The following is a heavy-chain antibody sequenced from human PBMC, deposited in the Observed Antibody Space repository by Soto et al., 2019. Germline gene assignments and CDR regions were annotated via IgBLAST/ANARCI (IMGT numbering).Heavy chain of an antibody. V-gene: IGHV3-7*03. Sequence: GGSLRLSCAASGFTFSSYWMSWVRQAPGKGLEWVANIKQDGSGKYYVDSVKGGFTISRDNAKNSLYLQRNSVRAEDTVVYYCASYTYSSGWTPGQYYFDYWGQGTLVTVSS. CDR2: IKQDGSGK. CDR3: ASYTYSSGWTPGQYYFDY. D-gene: IGHD6-19*01. CDR1: GFTFSSYW. J-gene: IGHJ4*02.